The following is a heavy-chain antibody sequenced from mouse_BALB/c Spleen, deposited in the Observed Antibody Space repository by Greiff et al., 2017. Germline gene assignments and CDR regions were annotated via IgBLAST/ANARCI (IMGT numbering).Heavy chain of an antibody. CDR1: GFSLTSYG. CDR2: IWSGGST. J-gene: IGHJ1*01. Sequence: VQRVESGPGLVQPSQSLSITCTVSGFSLTSYGVHWVRQSPGKGLEWLGVIWSGGSTDYNAAFISRLSISKDNSKSQVFFKMNSLQADDTAIYYCARTVGNYRGYFDVWGAGTTVTVSS. D-gene: IGHD2-1*01. CDR3: ARTVGNYRGYFDV. V-gene: IGHV2-4-1*01.